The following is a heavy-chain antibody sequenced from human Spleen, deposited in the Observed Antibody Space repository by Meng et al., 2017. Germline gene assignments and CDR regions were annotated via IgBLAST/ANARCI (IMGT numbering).Heavy chain of an antibody. V-gene: IGHV3-30*01. CDR3: ARSPIDKYDLSALPLDY. CDR1: GFTFSVYN. Sequence: GESLKISCAASGFTFSVYNMHWVRQAPGKGLEWVAVMSYDGSDTYYADSVKGRFTISRDNSKNTVFLQINSLRAEDTAVYFCARSPIDKYDLSALPLDYWGQGTLVTVSS. CDR2: MSYDGSDT. D-gene: IGHD3-22*01. J-gene: IGHJ4*02.